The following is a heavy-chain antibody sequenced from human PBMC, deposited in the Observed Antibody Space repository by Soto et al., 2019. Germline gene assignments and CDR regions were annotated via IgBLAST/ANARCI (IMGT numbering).Heavy chain of an antibody. J-gene: IGHJ4*02. D-gene: IGHD2-2*01. CDR1: GYTFTSYG. Sequence: ASVKVSCKASGYTFTSYGISWVRQAPGQGLEWMGWISAYNGNTNYAQKLQGRVTMTTDTSTSTAYMELRSLRSDDTAVYYCARDLGYCSSTSCDRIDYWGQGPLVTVSS. CDR2: ISAYNGNT. V-gene: IGHV1-18*01. CDR3: ARDLGYCSSTSCDRIDY.